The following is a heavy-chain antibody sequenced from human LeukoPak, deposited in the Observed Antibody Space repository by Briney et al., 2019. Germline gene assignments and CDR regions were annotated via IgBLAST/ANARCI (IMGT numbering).Heavy chain of an antibody. CDR1: GYTFTSYG. J-gene: IGHJ4*02. D-gene: IGHD3-3*01. Sequence: GASVKVSCKASGYTFTSYGISWVRQAPGQGLEWMGWISAYNGNTNYAQKLQGRVTMTTDTSTSTAYMKLRSLRSDDTAVYYCAREVTIFGVVISFPDYWGQGTLVTVSS. V-gene: IGHV1-18*01. CDR3: AREVTIFGVVISFPDY. CDR2: ISAYNGNT.